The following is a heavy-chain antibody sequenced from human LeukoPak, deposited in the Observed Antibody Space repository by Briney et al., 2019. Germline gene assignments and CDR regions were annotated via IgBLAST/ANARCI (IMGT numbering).Heavy chain of an antibody. CDR1: GGTFSSYA. V-gene: IGHV1-69*04. D-gene: IGHD3-10*01. J-gene: IGHJ4*02. CDR3: ARFPLEYGSGSYLTVSHKHPYFDY. CDR2: IIPILGIA. Sequence: GASVKVSCKASGGTFSSYAISWVRQAPGQGLEWMGRIIPILGIANYAQKFQGRVTITADKSTSTAYMELSRLRSDDTAVYYCARFPLEYGSGSYLTVSHKHPYFDYWAREPWSPSPQ.